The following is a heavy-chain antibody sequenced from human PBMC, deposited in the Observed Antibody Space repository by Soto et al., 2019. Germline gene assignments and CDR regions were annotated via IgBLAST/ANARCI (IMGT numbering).Heavy chain of an antibody. J-gene: IGHJ3*02. V-gene: IGHV4-34*12. Sequence: SETLSLTCAIYGASLGGFHWTWLRQAPGKGLEWIGELIHGGSTNYNPSLKSRVSFSLDTSKNQFSLHLMSVTAADTAVYYCARSPLGYDYVRQTWSEVGDSFDIWGRGTMVT. D-gene: IGHD3-16*01. CDR2: LIHGGST. CDR1: GASLGGFH. CDR3: ARSPLGYDYVRQTWSEVGDSFDI.